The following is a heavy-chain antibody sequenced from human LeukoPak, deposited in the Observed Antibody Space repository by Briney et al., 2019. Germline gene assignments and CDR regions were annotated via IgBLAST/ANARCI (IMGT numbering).Heavy chain of an antibody. CDR2: ISYDGNNK. J-gene: IGHJ6*02. CDR1: GFTFSNYV. V-gene: IGHV3-30*04. D-gene: IGHD2-8*02. Sequence: GSLRLSCAASGFTFSNYVIYWVRQAPGEGLEWVAAISYDGNNKYYPDSVKGRFTISRDNSKNTLYLQLNSLRAEDTAVYYCVRSTGKFYYGVDVWGQGTTVTVSS. CDR3: VRSTGKFYYGVDV.